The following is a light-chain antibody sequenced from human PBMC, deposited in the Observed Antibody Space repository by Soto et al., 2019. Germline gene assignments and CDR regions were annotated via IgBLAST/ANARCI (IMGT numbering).Light chain of an antibody. CDR3: QPYVSSQYT. V-gene: IGKV3-20*01. CDR2: GAS. J-gene: IGKJ5*01. Sequence: EIGLTQSPCTLSLSPGERATLSCRASQSVSSSYLAWYQQKPGQAPRLLIYGASSRETGIPDRFSGSGSGTDSTLTNSTLEPEDFAQYYCQPYVSSQYTFGHGTRLEIK. CDR1: QSVSSSY.